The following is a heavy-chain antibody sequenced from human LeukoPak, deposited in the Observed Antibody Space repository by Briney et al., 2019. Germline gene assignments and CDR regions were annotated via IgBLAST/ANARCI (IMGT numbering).Heavy chain of an antibody. D-gene: IGHD4-23*01. V-gene: IGHV3-30*03. J-gene: IGHJ4*02. CDR1: GFTFTCCG. CDR2: ISSSDGNSK. CDR3: ARVAVVTGANDY. Sequence: PGTSLRLSCATSGFTFTCCGMHWVRQASGKGLEWVAAISSSDGNSKYYADSVKGRFTISRDNSKNTVYLQMDSLRADDTAVYYCARVAVVTGANDYWGQGTLVIVSS.